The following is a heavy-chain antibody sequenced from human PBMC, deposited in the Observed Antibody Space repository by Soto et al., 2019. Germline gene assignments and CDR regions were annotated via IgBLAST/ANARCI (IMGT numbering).Heavy chain of an antibody. CDR2: IKTRSYNYAT. D-gene: IGHD3-16*01. V-gene: IGHV3-73*02. J-gene: IGHJ4*02. Sequence: EVQLVESGGGLVQPGGSVIISRAASGFTFSGSAIHWVRQASGKGLEWLGRIKTRSYNYATAYTASLIGRFTISRDDSKNTAYLQMNSLKTEDTAVYFCSRLWAGGDDRDSPPYYLDSWGQGTLVTVSS. CDR3: SRLWAGGDDRDSPPYYLDS. CDR1: GFTFSGSA.